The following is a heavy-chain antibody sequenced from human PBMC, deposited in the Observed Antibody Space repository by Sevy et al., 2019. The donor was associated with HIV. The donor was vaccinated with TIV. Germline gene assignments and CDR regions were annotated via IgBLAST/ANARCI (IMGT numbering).Heavy chain of an antibody. CDR1: GFAFSDHY. CDR3: VRGPNCGVGGCQQISPYCLDV. V-gene: IGHV3-72*01. J-gene: IGHJ6*03. Sequence: GGSLRLSCTASGFAFSDHYVDWVRQAPGKGLEWVDRIRNTPNRYTTEYAASVEGRFTISRDDSRHSLYLQLNSLKTQDSAVYYCVRGPNCGVGGCQQISPYCLDVWGKGATVTVSS. CDR2: IRNTPNRYTT. D-gene: IGHD2-21*01.